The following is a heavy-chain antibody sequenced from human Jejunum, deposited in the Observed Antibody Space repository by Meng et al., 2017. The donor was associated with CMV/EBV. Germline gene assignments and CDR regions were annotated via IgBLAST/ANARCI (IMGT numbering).Heavy chain of an antibody. Sequence: QVQLGESGGGVGQPGGSLRLSCAASGFSFSTFGMHWVRQAPGKGLEWVAFVQSDGSRQNYAASLKGRFTISRDNSKNTLSLQMNSLRVDDTAVYFCAKEVFGRSFFDYWGQGILVTVSS. V-gene: IGHV3-30*02. D-gene: IGHD1-26*01. CDR1: GFSFSTFG. CDR2: VQSDGSRQ. CDR3: AKEVFGRSFFDY. J-gene: IGHJ4*02.